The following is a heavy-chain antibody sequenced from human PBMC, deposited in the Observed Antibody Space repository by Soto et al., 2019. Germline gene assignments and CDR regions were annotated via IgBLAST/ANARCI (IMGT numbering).Heavy chain of an antibody. V-gene: IGHV1-46*03. D-gene: IGHD4-17*01. Sequence: QVQLVQSGAEVKKPGASVKVSCKASGYTFTSYYMHWVRQAPGQGLEWMGIINPSGGSTSYAQKCQGRVTRTXDXSXSXXYRELSSLRSEDTAVYYCARERTVTTLGHGAGFFYYYGMDVWGQGTTVTVSS. CDR2: INPSGGST. CDR1: GYTFTSYY. CDR3: ARERTVTTLGHGAGFFYYYGMDV. J-gene: IGHJ6*02.